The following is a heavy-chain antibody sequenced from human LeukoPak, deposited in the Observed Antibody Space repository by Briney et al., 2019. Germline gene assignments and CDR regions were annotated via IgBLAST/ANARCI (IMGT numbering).Heavy chain of an antibody. D-gene: IGHD3-10*01. CDR3: PSQKITVRGVINYYYYGMDV. CDR2: LTWHGGST. Sequence: PGGSLRLFCAASGFTLEDYGLSCVTEAPAKGLVCGSDLTWHGGSTGCADSQKGRFTFSRDNHKNRLYLQMNSLRAEDTALYHCPSQKITVRGVINYYYYGMDVWGQGTTVTVSS. J-gene: IGHJ6*02. V-gene: IGHV3-20*01. CDR1: GFTLEDYG.